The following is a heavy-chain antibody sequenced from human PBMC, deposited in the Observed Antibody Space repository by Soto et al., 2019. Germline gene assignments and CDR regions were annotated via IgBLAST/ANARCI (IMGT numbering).Heavy chain of an antibody. V-gene: IGHV1-69*01. J-gene: IGHJ2*01. Sequence: QVQLVQSVAEVKKPGSSVKVSCKASGGTFSSYAISWVRQAPGQGLEWMGGIIPIFGTANYAQKFQGRVTITADESTRTAYMELSSLRSEDTAVYYWARASYCGGDCYSRYFDLWGRGTLVTVSS. CDR3: ARASYCGGDCYSRYFDL. CDR1: GGTFSSYA. D-gene: IGHD2-21*02. CDR2: IIPIFGTA.